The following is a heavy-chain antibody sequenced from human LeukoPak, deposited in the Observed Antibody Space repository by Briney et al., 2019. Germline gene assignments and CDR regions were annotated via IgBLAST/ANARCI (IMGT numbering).Heavy chain of an antibody. V-gene: IGHV3-23*01. Sequence: GGSLRLSCAVSGITLSNYGMTWVRQAPGKGLEWVAGISDSGGSTNYADSVKGRFTISRDNPKNTLYLQMNSLRAEDTAVYFCAKRGVVIRVILVGFHKEAYYFDSWGQGALVTVSS. CDR1: GITLSNYG. J-gene: IGHJ4*02. D-gene: IGHD3-22*01. CDR3: AKRGVVIRVILVGFHKEAYYFDS. CDR2: ISDSGGST.